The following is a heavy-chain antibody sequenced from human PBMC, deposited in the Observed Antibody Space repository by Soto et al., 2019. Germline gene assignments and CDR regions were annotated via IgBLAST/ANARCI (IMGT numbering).Heavy chain of an antibody. V-gene: IGHV3-7*01. CDR1: GFTFSSYW. J-gene: IGHJ6*03. Sequence: GGSLRLSCAASGFTFSSYWMSWVRQAPGKGLEWVANIKQDGSEKYYVDSVKGRFTISRDNAKNSLYLQMNSLRAEDTAVYYCARQNLHLFQPLPHMDVWGKGTTVTVSS. CDR3: ARQNLHLFQPLPHMDV. CDR2: IKQDGSEK.